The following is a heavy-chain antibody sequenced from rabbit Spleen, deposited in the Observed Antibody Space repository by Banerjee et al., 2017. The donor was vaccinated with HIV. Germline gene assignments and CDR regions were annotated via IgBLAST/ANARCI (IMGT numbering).Heavy chain of an antibody. CDR3: ARDGYSRGWGIILYYFNL. D-gene: IGHD4-1*01. V-gene: IGHV1S45*01. Sequence: QEQLVESGGGLVQPGGSLKVSCKASGFDFSSYGVSWVRQVPGKGLEWIGCIYSDSGNTYYANWAKGRFTISKTSSTTVTLQMTSLTAADTAAYFCARDGYSRGWGIILYYFNLWGPGTLVTVS. J-gene: IGHJ4*01. CDR1: GFDFSSYG. CDR2: IYSDSGNT.